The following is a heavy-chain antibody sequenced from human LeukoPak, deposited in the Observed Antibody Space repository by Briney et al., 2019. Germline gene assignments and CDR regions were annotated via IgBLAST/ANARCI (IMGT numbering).Heavy chain of an antibody. D-gene: IGHD3-22*01. CDR3: AKMEVYYDSSGYYYPKYYFDY. Sequence: GGSLRLSCTASGFTFSNFWMGWVRQAPGKGLEWVSAISGSGGSTYYADSVKGRFTISRDNSKNTLYLQMNSLRAEDTAVYYCAKMEVYYDSSGYYYPKYYFDYWGQGTLVTVSS. V-gene: IGHV3-23*01. CDR1: GFTFSNFW. CDR2: ISGSGGST. J-gene: IGHJ4*02.